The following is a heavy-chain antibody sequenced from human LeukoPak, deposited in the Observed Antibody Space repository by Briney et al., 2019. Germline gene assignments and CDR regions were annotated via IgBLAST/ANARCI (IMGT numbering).Heavy chain of an antibody. CDR1: GYTFTGYY. CDR3: ARVLFGGGYFTDYGQREPLDY. V-gene: IGHV1-2*02. D-gene: IGHD3-3*01. CDR2: INPNSGGT. Sequence: ASVKVSCKASGYTFTGYYMHWVRQAPGQGLEWMGWINPNSGGTNYAQKFQGRVTMTRDTSISTAYMELSRLRSDDTAVYYWARVLFGGGYFTDYGQREPLDYGGKGTLVTVSS. J-gene: IGHJ4*02.